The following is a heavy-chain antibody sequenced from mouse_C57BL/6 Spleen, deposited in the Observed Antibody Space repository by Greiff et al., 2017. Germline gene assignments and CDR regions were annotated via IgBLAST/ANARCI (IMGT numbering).Heavy chain of an antibody. CDR2: IHPNSGST. J-gene: IGHJ2*01. V-gene: IGHV1-64*01. CDR3: ARERITTVRYYFDY. Sequence: QVQLQQPGAELVKPGASVKLSCKASGYTFTSYWMHWVKQRPGQGLEWIGMIHPNSGSTNYNEKFKSKATLTVDKSSSTAYMQLSSLTSEDSAVYYCARERITTVRYYFDYWGQGTTLTVSS. CDR1: GYTFTSYW. D-gene: IGHD1-1*01.